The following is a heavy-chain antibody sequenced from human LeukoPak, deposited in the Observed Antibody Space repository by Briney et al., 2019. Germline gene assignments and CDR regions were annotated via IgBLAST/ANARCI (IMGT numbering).Heavy chain of an antibody. Sequence: PGGSLRLSCAASGFIFSSYSMNWVRQAPGKGLEWVSYISVSSNTIYYANSVKGRFTISRDNAKDSLFLQMNSLRAEDTAVYYCARGYDSSGQTGRYYFDHWGQGTLVTVSS. CDR2: ISVSSNTI. D-gene: IGHD3-22*01. CDR3: ARGYDSSGQTGRYYFDH. J-gene: IGHJ4*02. CDR1: GFIFSSYS. V-gene: IGHV3-48*01.